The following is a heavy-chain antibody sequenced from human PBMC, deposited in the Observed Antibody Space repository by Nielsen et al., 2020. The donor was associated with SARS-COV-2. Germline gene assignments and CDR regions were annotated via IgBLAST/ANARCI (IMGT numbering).Heavy chain of an antibody. D-gene: IGHD3-22*01. J-gene: IGHJ4*02. Sequence: VRQAPGKGLEWVAVISYDGSNKYYADSVKGRFTISRDNSKNTLYLQMNSLRAEDTAVYYCARHRRDTYYYDSSGYYYVDYWGQGTLVTVSS. CDR2: ISYDGSNK. V-gene: IGHV3-30*14. CDR3: ARHRRDTYYYDSSGYYYVDY.